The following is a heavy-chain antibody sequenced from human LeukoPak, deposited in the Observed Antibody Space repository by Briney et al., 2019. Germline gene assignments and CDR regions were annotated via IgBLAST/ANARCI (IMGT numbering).Heavy chain of an antibody. CDR2: INQDASEI. CDR1: GFTFSTYW. J-gene: IGHJ4*02. D-gene: IGHD2-21*02. Sequence: GGSLRLSCAASGFTFSTYWMNWYRQAPGKGLEWVGNINQDASEINYVDSVRGRFTISSDNAKNSLHLQMNSLRAEDTAVYYCATDRDNSDWQKRFDSWGQGTLVTVSS. CDR3: ATDRDNSDWQKRFDS. V-gene: IGHV3-7*01.